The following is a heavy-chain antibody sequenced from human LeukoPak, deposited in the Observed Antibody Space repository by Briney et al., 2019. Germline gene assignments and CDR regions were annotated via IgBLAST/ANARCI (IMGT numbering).Heavy chain of an antibody. J-gene: IGHJ2*01. CDR3: ARGTTGTTSAWYFDL. CDR2: IYYSGST. D-gene: IGHD1-1*01. CDR1: GGSISSYY. V-gene: IGHV4-59*01. Sequence: SETLSLTCTVSGGSISSYYWSWIRQPPGKGLEWIGYIYYSGSTNYNPSPKSRVTISVDTSKNQFSLKLSSVTAADTAVYYCARGTTGTTSAWYFDLWGRGTLVTVSS.